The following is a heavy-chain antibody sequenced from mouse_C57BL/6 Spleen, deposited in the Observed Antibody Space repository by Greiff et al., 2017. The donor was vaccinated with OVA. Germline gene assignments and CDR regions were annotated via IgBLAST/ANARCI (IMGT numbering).Heavy chain of an antibody. Sequence: EVQLQQSGPELVKPGDSVKISCKASGYSFTGYFMNWVMQSHGKSLEWIGRINPYNGDTFYNQKFKGKATLTVDKSSSTAHMELRSLTSEDSAVYYCASYDSDYYAMDYWGQGTSVTVSS. CDR2: INPYNGDT. V-gene: IGHV1-20*01. CDR1: GYSFTGYF. D-gene: IGHD2-4*01. CDR3: ASYDSDYYAMDY. J-gene: IGHJ4*01.